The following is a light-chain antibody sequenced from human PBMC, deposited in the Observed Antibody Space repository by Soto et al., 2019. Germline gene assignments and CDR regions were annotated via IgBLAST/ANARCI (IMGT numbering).Light chain of an antibody. V-gene: IGKV3-20*01. CDR3: QQYGSLGT. CDR1: QSVSNNY. Sequence: VLTQSPGTLALSPGERAPLSCRASQSVSNNYLAWYQQKPGQAPRLLIYGASNRATGIPDRFSGSGSGTDFTLTISRLEPEDFAVYYCQQYGSLGTFGQGTKVDIK. CDR2: GAS. J-gene: IGKJ1*01.